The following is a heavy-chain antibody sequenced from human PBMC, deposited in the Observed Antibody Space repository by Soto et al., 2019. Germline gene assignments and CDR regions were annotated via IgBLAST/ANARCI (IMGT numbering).Heavy chain of an antibody. CDR1: GYSFTSYW. Sequence: GESLKISCKGSGYSFTSYWISWVRQMPGKGLEWMGRIDPSDSYTNYSPSFQGHVTISADKSISTAYLQWSSLKASDTAMYYCATLGYCSSTSCYGGYYYYYGMDVWGQGTTVPVSS. CDR2: IDPSDSYT. V-gene: IGHV5-10-1*01. CDR3: ATLGYCSSTSCYGGYYYYYGMDV. J-gene: IGHJ6*02. D-gene: IGHD2-2*01.